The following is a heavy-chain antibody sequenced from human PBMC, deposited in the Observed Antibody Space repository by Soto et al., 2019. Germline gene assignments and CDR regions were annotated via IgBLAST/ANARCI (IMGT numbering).Heavy chain of an antibody. V-gene: IGHV4-39*01. CDR1: GGSISSSSYY. Sequence: SETLSLTCTVSGGSISSSSYYWGWIRQPPGKGLEWIGSIYYSGSTYYNPSLKSRVTISVDTSKNQFSLKLSSVTAADTAVYYCARMGYILLDYWGQGTLVTVSS. D-gene: IGHD3-9*01. CDR3: ARMGYILLDY. J-gene: IGHJ4*02. CDR2: IYYSGST.